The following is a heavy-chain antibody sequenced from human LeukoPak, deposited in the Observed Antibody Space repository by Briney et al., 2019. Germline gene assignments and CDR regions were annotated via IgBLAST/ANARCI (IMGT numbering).Heavy chain of an antibody. CDR1: GGSINSYY. CDR3: ASFGRRDGYNPYYFDY. D-gene: IGHD5-24*01. J-gene: IGHJ4*02. V-gene: IGHV4-59*08. Sequence: SETLSLTCAVSGGSINSYYWTWVGHPPREGLEWIGYIYYSGSTNYNPSLKSRVTIAVDTSKNQFPLKLSSVTAADTDVYYCASFGRRDGYNPYYFDYWGQGSLVTVSS. CDR2: IYYSGST.